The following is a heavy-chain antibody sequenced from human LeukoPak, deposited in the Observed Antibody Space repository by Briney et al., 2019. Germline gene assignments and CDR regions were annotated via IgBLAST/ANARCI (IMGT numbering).Heavy chain of an antibody. CDR1: GFTFSSYG. D-gene: IGHD5-18*01. Sequence: PGGSLRLSCAASGFTFSSYGMHWVRQAPGKGLEWVANIKQDGSEKYYVDSVKGRFTISRDNAKNTLYLQMNSRRAEDTAVYYCARGEDTAMITGGYNWFDPWGQGTLVTVSS. CDR2: IKQDGSEK. CDR3: ARGEDTAMITGGYNWFDP. V-gene: IGHV3-7*01. J-gene: IGHJ5*02.